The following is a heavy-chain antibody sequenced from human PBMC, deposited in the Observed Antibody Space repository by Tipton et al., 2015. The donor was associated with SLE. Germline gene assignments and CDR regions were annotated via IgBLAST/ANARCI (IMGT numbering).Heavy chain of an antibody. CDR3: ARDLWDFWSGYYGY. CDR1: GGTFSSYT. Sequence: QLVQSGAEVKKPGSSVKVSCKASGGTFSSYTICWVRQAPGQGLEWMGRIIPILSIANYAQKFQGRVTITADKSTSTAYMELSSLRSEDTAVYYCARDLWDFWSGYYGYWGQGTLVTVPS. V-gene: IGHV1-69*04. J-gene: IGHJ4*02. D-gene: IGHD3-3*01. CDR2: IIPILSIA.